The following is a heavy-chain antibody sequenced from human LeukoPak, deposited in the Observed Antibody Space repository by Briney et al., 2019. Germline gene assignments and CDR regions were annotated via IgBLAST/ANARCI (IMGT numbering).Heavy chain of an antibody. CDR2: FYDSGTT. CDR3: ARDAYDILTGYYDLMDV. J-gene: IGHJ6*02. V-gene: IGHV4-59*01. Sequence: PSETLTLTCAVSGVAISSYYWSWIRQSPGKGLEWIGHFYDSGTTQYNPSLKSRVTISVDTSKNQLSLKLSSVTAADTAVYYCARDAYDILTGYYDLMDVWGQGTTVSVSS. CDR1: GVAISSYY. D-gene: IGHD3-9*01.